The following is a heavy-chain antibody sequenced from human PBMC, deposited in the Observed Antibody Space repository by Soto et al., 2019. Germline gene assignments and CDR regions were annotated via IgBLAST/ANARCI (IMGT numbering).Heavy chain of an antibody. V-gene: IGHV3-23*01. CDR3: AKDYPGDPLLLYMEV. D-gene: IGHD3-10*01. J-gene: IGHJ6*03. Sequence: GGSLRLSCTASGFTFVGYAMSWISKAPGKGLEWVSAISGSGGSTYYADSVKGRFTISRDNSKNMLYLQMNSLRAEDTAVYYCAKDYPGDPLLLYMEVWGKGTTVTVSS. CDR2: ISGSGGST. CDR1: GFTFVGYA.